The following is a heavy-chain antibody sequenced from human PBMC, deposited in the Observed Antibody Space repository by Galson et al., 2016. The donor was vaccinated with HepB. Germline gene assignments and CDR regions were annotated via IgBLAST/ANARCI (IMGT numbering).Heavy chain of an antibody. Sequence: SLRLSCAASGSTFSSYGMNWVRQAPGRGLEWIAYIGGHTSSTFYADSVKGRFTISRGNAKNSLSLHMIGLRAEDTAVYYCARARYSSDAHPGYYFDYWGQGTLVPVSS. V-gene: IGHV3-48*01. CDR3: ARARYSSDAHPGYYFDY. CDR1: GSTFSSYG. J-gene: IGHJ4*02. CDR2: IGGHTSST. D-gene: IGHD6-19*01.